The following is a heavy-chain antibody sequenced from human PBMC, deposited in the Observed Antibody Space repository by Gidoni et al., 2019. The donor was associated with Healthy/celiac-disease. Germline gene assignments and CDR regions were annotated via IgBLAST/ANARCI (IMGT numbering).Heavy chain of an antibody. CDR2: IYYSGST. V-gene: IGHV4-31*03. D-gene: IGHD6-19*01. CDR1: GGSISSGGYY. Sequence: QVQLQESGPGLVMPSQTLSLTCTVSGGSISSGGYYWCWIRQHPGKGLEWIGYIYYSGSTYYNPSLKSRVTISVDTSKNQFSLKLSSVTAADTAVYYCARGSSGWFEDYWGQGTLVTVSS. CDR3: ARGSSGWFEDY. J-gene: IGHJ4*02.